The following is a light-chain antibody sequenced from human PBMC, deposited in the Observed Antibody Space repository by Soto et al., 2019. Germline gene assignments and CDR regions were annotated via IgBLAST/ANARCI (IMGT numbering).Light chain of an antibody. V-gene: IGLV1-51*02. CDR1: RTNIGNNY. J-gene: IGLJ3*02. CDR3: GTWDSSLSAGV. CDR2: ENN. Sequence: QSVLTQPPSVSAAPGQKVTISCSGSRTNIGNNYVSWYQHLPGTAPKLLIYENNKRPSGIPARFSGSKSGTSATLGITGRQTGDEADYYCGTWDSSLSAGVFGGGTKLTVL.